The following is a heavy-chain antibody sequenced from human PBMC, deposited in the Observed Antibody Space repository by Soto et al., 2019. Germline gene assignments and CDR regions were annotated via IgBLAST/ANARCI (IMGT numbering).Heavy chain of an antibody. V-gene: IGHV3-48*01. CDR3: SRHPERIAQIGWFDP. J-gene: IGHJ5*02. CDR1: GFTFSSYS. Sequence: EVQLVESGGGLVQPGGSLRLSWAASGFTFSSYSMNWVRRAPGKGLGWVSYISSSSSTIYYADSVKGRFTISRDNAKNSLYVQMNSLRAEDTAVYYCSRHPERIAQIGWFDPWGQGTLVTVSS. D-gene: IGHD6-13*01. CDR2: ISSSSSTI.